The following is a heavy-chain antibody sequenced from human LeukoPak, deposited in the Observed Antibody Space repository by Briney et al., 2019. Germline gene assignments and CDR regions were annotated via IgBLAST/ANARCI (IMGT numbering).Heavy chain of an antibody. Sequence: GGSLRLSCAASGFTFSSYSMNWVRQAPGKGLEWVSSISSSSSYIYYADSAKGRFTISRDNAKNSLYLQMNSLRAADTAVYYCARASYYYDSSGYTDYWGQGTLVTVSS. J-gene: IGHJ4*02. CDR3: ARASYYYDSSGYTDY. CDR2: ISSSSSYI. D-gene: IGHD3-22*01. CDR1: GFTFSSYS. V-gene: IGHV3-21*01.